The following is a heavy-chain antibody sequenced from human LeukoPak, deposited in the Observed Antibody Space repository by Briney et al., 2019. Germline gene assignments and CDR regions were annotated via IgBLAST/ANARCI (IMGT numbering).Heavy chain of an antibody. CDR2: IYYSGST. CDR3: VRAEPYDYVWGSYRYTFVY. D-gene: IGHD3-16*02. J-gene: IGHJ4*02. CDR1: GGSISSYY. V-gene: IGHV4-59*01. Sequence: SETLSLTCTVSGGSISSYYWSWIRQPPGKGLEWIGYIYYSGSTNYNPSLKSRVTISVDTSKNQFSLKLSSVTAADTAVYYCVRAEPYDYVWGSYRYTFVYWGQGTLVTVSS.